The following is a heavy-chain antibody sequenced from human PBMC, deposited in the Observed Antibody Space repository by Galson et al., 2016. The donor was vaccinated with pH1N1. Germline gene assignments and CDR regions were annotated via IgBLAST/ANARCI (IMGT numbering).Heavy chain of an antibody. J-gene: IGHJ4*02. CDR2: ISTGRRVV. V-gene: IGHV3-48*04. Sequence: LRLSCAASGFIFSDYSFIWVRQAPGKGLEWLSYISTGRRVVQYADSVKGRLTISRDNAQRSVYLQINSLRLEDTAVYHCARLAYGDSFDSWGQGTLVIVSS. CDR1: GFIFSDYS. D-gene: IGHD4-17*01. CDR3: ARLAYGDSFDS.